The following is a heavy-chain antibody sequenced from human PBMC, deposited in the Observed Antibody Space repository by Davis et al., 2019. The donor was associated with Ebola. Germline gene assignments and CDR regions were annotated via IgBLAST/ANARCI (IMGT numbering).Heavy chain of an antibody. CDR3: ARAVTMVLPSGWFDP. V-gene: IGHV1-18*01. J-gene: IGHJ5*02. Sequence: AASVKVSCKASGYTFTRYGISWVRQAPGQGLEWMGWISAYNGNTNYAQNPQGRVTMTTDTSTSTAYMEVRSRRYDDTAVYYCARAVTMVLPSGWFDPRGQGTLVTVSS. CDR1: GYTFTRYG. D-gene: IGHD3-10*01. CDR2: ISAYNGNT.